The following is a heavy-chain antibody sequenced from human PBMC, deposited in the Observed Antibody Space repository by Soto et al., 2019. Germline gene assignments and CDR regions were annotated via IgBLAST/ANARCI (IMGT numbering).Heavy chain of an antibody. CDR3: ARDRGAGTVPTDY. D-gene: IGHD1-1*01. CDR2: IWYNGNTK. J-gene: IGHJ4*02. CDR1: GFTFSSHG. Sequence: QVQLVESGGGVVQPGRSLRLSCAASGFTFSSHGIHWVRQAPGKGLDWVAVIWYNGNTKYYADSVKGRFTISRDNSKNTVYLQMNSLRAEDTAVYYCARDRGAGTVPTDYWGQGTLVTVSS. V-gene: IGHV3-33*01.